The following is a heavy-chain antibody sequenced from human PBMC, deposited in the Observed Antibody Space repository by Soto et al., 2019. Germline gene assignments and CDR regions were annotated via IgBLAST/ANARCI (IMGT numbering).Heavy chain of an antibody. CDR3: ARVLGRWLVLDR. D-gene: IGHD6-19*01. Sequence: QVQLQESGPGLVKPSQTLSLTCTVSGGSISSGGYYWSWIRQHPGKGLEWIGYIYYSGSTYYNPSLRSRGTRSVDTSKNQFPLKLSYVTAADTAVYYCARVLGRWLVLDRWGQGTLVTVSS. V-gene: IGHV4-31*03. J-gene: IGHJ5*02. CDR2: IYYSGST. CDR1: GGSISSGGYY.